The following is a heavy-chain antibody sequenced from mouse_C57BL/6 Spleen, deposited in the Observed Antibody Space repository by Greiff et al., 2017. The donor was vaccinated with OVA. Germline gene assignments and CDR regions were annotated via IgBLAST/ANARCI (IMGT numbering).Heavy chain of an antibody. V-gene: IGHV1-49*01. CDR1: YFAFMASA. Sequence: LTESGAELVRPGSSVKLSCKDSYFAFMASAMPWVKQRPGPGLEWIGSFTMYSDATEYIENFKGKATLTANTSSSTAYMELSSLTSEDSAVYYCARTDYDGLEFAYWGQGTLVTVSA. D-gene: IGHD2-3*01. CDR2: FTMYSDAT. J-gene: IGHJ3*01. CDR3: ARTDYDGLEFAY.